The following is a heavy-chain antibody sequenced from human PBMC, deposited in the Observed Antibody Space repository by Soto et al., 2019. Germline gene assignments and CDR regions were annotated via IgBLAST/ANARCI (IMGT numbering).Heavy chain of an antibody. CDR1: GFTFSSYW. J-gene: IGHJ6*03. D-gene: IGHD7-27*01. CDR2: IKQDGSEK. CDR3: ARLGIYYYYYMDV. V-gene: IGHV3-7*01. Sequence: GGSLRLSCAASGFTFSSYWMSWVRQAPGKGLEWVANIKQDGSEKYYVDSVKGRFTISRDNAKNSLYLQMNSLRAEDTAVYYCARLGIYYYYYMDVWGKGTTVTVSS.